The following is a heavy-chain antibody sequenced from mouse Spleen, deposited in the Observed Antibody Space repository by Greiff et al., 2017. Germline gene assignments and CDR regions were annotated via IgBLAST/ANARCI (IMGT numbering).Heavy chain of an antibody. Sequence: EVQLQQSGPELVKPGASVKIPCKASGYTFTDYNMDWVKQSHGKSLEWIGDINPNNGGTIYNQKFKGKATLTVDKSSSTAYMELRSLTSEDTAVYYCARRGYYGSSYLYYFDYWCQGTTLTVSS. V-gene: IGHV1-18*01. CDR1: GYTFTDYN. D-gene: IGHD1-1*01. J-gene: IGHJ2*01. CDR3: ARRGYYGSSYLYYFDY. CDR2: INPNNGGT.